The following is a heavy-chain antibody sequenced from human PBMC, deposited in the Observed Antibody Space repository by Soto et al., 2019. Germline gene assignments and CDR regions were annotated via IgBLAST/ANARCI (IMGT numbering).Heavy chain of an antibody. CDR2: IYYSGST. CDR3: ARGNNWNYFWWFDP. CDR1: GGSISSYY. J-gene: IGHJ5*02. Sequence: KASETLSLTCTVSGGSISSYYWSWIRQPPGKGLEWIGYIYYSGSTNYNPSLKSRVTISVDTSKNQFSLKLSSVTAADTAVYYCARGNNWNYFWWFDPWGQGTLVTVSS. D-gene: IGHD1-7*01. V-gene: IGHV4-59*01.